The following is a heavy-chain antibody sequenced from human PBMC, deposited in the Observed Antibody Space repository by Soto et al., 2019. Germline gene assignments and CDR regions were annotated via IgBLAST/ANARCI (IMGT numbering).Heavy chain of an antibody. CDR1: GGSISSYY. J-gene: IGHJ4*02. D-gene: IGHD6-19*01. V-gene: IGHV4-59*08. CDR3: ARHNSKQGLGDLDY. CDR2: IYYSGST. Sequence: QVQLQESGPGLVKPSETLSLTCTVSGGSISSYYWSWIRQPPGKGLEWIGYIYYSGSTNYNPSLKSRVTISVDTTKNQSSLKLSSVTAADTAVYYCARHNSKQGLGDLDYWGQGTLVTVSS.